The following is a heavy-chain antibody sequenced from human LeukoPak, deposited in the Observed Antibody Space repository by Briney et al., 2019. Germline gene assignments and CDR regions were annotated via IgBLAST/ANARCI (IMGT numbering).Heavy chain of an antibody. D-gene: IGHD3-22*01. J-gene: IGHJ4*02. V-gene: IGHV3-48*04. CDR3: ARVYGGRSGYSVFDY. CDR1: GFTFNSYS. Sequence: GGSLRLSCAASGFTFNSYSMNWVRQAPGKGPEWVSYITSTGTTKYYADSVKGRFTISRDNAKNSLYLQMNSLRAEDTAVYYCARVYGGRSGYSVFDYWGQGTLVTVSS. CDR2: ITSTGTTK.